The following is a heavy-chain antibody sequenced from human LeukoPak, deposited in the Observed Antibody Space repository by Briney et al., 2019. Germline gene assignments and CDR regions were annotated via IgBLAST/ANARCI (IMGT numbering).Heavy chain of an antibody. Sequence: SQTLSLTCTVSGGSISSGGYYWSWIRQHPGKGLEWIGYIYYSGSTYYNPSLKSRVTISVDTSKSQFSLKLSSVTAADTAVYYCARGGADSSGYYDYWGQGTLVTVSS. V-gene: IGHV4-31*03. CDR3: ARGGADSSGYYDY. J-gene: IGHJ4*02. CDR1: GGSISSGGYY. D-gene: IGHD3-22*01. CDR2: IYYSGST.